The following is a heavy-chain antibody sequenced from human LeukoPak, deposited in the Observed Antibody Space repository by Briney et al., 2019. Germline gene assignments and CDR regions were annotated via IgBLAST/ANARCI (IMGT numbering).Heavy chain of an antibody. V-gene: IGHV1-2*02. Sequence: ASVKVSCKASGYTFTGYYMHWVRQAPGQGLEWMGWINPNSGGTNYAQKFQGRVTMTRDTSISTAYMELSRLRSDDTAVYYCARSGRSSGWYGYYYYMDVRGKGTTVTISS. CDR1: GYTFTGYY. J-gene: IGHJ6*03. CDR2: INPNSGGT. D-gene: IGHD6-19*01. CDR3: ARSGRSSGWYGYYYYMDV.